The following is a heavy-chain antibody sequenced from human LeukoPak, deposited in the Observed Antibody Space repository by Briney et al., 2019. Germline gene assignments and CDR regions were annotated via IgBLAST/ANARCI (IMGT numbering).Heavy chain of an antibody. D-gene: IGHD4/OR15-4a*01. Sequence: GGSLRLSCSASGFTFSNFAMSWVRQAPGKGLEWVSAVSSDGINTYYTDSLKGRFTISRDNAKNSLDLQMNSLRADDTAVYYCARDTLGEGEDANYAVYYFDYWGQGTVVTVSS. J-gene: IGHJ4*02. CDR3: ARDTLGEGEDANYAVYYFDY. CDR2: VSSDGINT. V-gene: IGHV3-23*01. CDR1: GFTFSNFA.